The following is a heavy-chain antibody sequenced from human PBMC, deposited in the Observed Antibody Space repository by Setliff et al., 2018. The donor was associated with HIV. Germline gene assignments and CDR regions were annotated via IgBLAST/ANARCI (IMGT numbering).Heavy chain of an antibody. Sequence: KPSETLSLTCTVSGGSIISYYWSWIRQPPGKGLEWIGYIYYGGSTTYNPSLKSRVTISVDTSKNQFSLKLSSVTAADTAVYYCARDRLDGYNSGFDYWGQGTLVTVSS. J-gene: IGHJ4*02. CDR2: IYYGGST. D-gene: IGHD5-12*01. V-gene: IGHV4-59*01. CDR1: GGSIISYY. CDR3: ARDRLDGYNSGFDY.